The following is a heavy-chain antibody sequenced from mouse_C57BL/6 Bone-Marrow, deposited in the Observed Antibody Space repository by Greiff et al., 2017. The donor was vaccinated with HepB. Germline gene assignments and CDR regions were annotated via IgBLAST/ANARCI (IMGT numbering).Heavy chain of an antibody. CDR1: GYTFTSYW. Sequence: QVQLQQPGAELVRPGSSVKLSCKASGYTFTSYWMHWVKQRPIQGLEWIGNIDPSDSETHYNQKFKDKATLTADKSSSTAYMQLSSLTYEDSAVYYCARHTTVVERWYFDVWGTGTTVTVSS. V-gene: IGHV1-52*01. CDR3: ARHTTVVERWYFDV. J-gene: IGHJ1*03. CDR2: IDPSDSET. D-gene: IGHD1-1*01.